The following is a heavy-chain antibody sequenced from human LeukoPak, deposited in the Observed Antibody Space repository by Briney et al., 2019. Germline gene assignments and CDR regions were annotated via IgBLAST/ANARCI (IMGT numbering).Heavy chain of an antibody. CDR2: IYYSGST. D-gene: IGHD3-22*01. CDR3: ARHINYYDSSGYYYHDAFDI. J-gene: IGHJ3*02. CDR1: GGSISSYC. V-gene: IGHV4-59*08. Sequence: PSETLSLTSTVSGGSISSYCWSWIRQPPGKGLEWIGYIYYSGSTKYNPSLKSRVTISVDTSKNQFSLKLSSVTAADTAVYYCARHINYYDSSGYYYHDAFDIWGQGTMVTVSS.